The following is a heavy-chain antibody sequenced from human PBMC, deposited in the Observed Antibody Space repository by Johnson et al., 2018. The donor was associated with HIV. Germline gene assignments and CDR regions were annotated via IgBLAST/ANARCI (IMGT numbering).Heavy chain of an antibody. CDR1: GFTFINAW. D-gene: IGHD3-10*01. Sequence: VQLVESGGGLIQPGGSLRLSCAASGFTFINAWMSWVRQAPGKGLEWVGRIYSQTDGGTTDYAAPMKGRFTISRDDSKNRLYLQMNNLKTEDTAVYYCTTDQVGRSYGGKHHIWGQGTMVTVSS. J-gene: IGHJ3*02. CDR3: TTDQVGRSYGGKHHI. V-gene: IGHV3-15*01. CDR2: IYSQTDGGTT.